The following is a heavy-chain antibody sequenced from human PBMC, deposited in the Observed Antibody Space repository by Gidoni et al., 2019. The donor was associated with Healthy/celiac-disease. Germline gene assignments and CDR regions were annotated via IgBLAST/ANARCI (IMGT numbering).Heavy chain of an antibody. V-gene: IGHV4-34*01. CDR2: INHSGGT. J-gene: IGHJ5*02. Sequence: QGQLQQWGAGLLKPAETRSLTGAVNGGSFSGYYWSWIRQPPGKGLEGIGQINHSGGTKYNPSLKSRVTISLDTSKNQFSLKLNSVTAADTAVYYCARDLGYCSGDTCSYNWFDPWGQGTLVTVSS. CDR3: ARDLGYCSGDTCSYNWFDP. CDR1: GGSFSGYY. D-gene: IGHD2-15*01.